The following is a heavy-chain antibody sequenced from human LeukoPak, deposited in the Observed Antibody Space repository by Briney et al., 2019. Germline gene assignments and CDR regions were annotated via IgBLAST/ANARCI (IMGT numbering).Heavy chain of an antibody. CDR2: LYYSGST. D-gene: IGHD3-22*01. V-gene: IGHV4-39*01. Sequence: SETLSLTCTVSGGSISSSSYSWGWIRQPPGKGLEWIGSLYYSGSTYYNPSLKSRVTISVDTSKNQFSLKLSSVTAADTAVYYCATTSRVGSSGYSDAFDIWGQGTMVTVSS. CDR1: GGSISSSSYS. J-gene: IGHJ3*02. CDR3: ATTSRVGSSGYSDAFDI.